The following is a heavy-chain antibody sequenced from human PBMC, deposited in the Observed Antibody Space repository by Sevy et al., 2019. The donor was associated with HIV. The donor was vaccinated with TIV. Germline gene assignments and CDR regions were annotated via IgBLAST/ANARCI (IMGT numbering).Heavy chain of an antibody. Sequence: GGSLRLSCAASGFTFSSYGMHWVRQAPGKGLEWVAVISYDGSNKYYADSVKGRFTISRDNSKNTLYLQMNSLRAEDTAVYYCAKVLVRGVINPPDYWGQGTLVTVSS. CDR3: AKVLVRGVINPPDY. J-gene: IGHJ4*02. CDR2: ISYDGSNK. V-gene: IGHV3-30*18. D-gene: IGHD3-10*01. CDR1: GFTFSSYG.